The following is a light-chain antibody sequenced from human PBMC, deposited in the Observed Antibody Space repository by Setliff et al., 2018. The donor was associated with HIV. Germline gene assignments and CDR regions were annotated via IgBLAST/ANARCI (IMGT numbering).Light chain of an antibody. J-gene: IGLJ2*01. V-gene: IGLV1-51*01. CDR1: SSNIGNKNHY. Sequence: QSVLTQPPSVSAAPGQKVTISCSGSSSNIGNKNHYVSWYRQLPGTAPKLLIYDNNKRPSGIPDRFSGSKSGTSATLGITGLQTGDEADYYCGTWDRSLSAQVIGGGTKVTVL. CDR2: DNN. CDR3: GTWDRSLSAQV.